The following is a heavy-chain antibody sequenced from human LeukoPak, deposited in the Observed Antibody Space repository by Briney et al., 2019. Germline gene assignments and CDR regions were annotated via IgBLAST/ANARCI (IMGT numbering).Heavy chain of an antibody. D-gene: IGHD3-22*01. Sequence: TGGSLRLSCAASGFTFSSYGMHWVRQAPGKGLEWVSAISGSGGSTYYADSVKGRFTISRDNSKNTLYLQMNSLRAEDTAVYYCAKDAPYYYDSSGPYGGDYWGQGTLVTVSS. V-gene: IGHV3-23*01. J-gene: IGHJ4*02. CDR1: GFTFSSYG. CDR3: AKDAPYYYDSSGPYGGDY. CDR2: ISGSGGST.